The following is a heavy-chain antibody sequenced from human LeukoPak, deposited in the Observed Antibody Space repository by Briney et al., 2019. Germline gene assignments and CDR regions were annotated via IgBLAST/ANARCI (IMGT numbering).Heavy chain of an antibody. CDR2: ISDTYATT. Sequence: GGSLRLSCAASGFTFTNYAMTWVRQAPGKGLEWVSSISDTYATTYYTDSVKGRCTISRDNSKNTVSLQLNNLRAEDTAVYFCVRHDSFIPFWGQGTLVTVPS. CDR3: VRHDSFIPF. D-gene: IGHD2-21*01. J-gene: IGHJ4*02. CDR1: GFTFTNYA. V-gene: IGHV3-23*01.